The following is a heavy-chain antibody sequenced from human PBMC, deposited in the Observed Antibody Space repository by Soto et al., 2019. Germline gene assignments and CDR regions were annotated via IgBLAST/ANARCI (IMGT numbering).Heavy chain of an antibody. V-gene: IGHV3-72*01. D-gene: IGHD3-16*01. CDR1: GFTFSNHY. CDR3: ARSPGGELGY. CDR2: ARNKANSYTT. J-gene: IGHJ4*02. Sequence: PGGSLRLSCAASGFTFSNHYIDWVRQAPGKGLEWVGRARNKANSYTTEYAASVKGRSTISRDDSKNTLYLQMNSLRAEDTAVYYCARSPGGELGYWGQGTLVTVSS.